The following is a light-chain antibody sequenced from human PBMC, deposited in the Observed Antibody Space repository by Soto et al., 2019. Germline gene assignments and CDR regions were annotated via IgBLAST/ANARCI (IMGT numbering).Light chain of an antibody. CDR2: DAS. V-gene: IGKV1-39*01. CDR3: HQSYSLPRT. Sequence: DIQMTQSPSSLSASVGDRVTITCRASQSINNYVNWYQQKSGKAPNLLIYDASTLQSGVPSRFSGSGSGTDFTLTISPLQPEDFATYYCHQSYSLPRTFGQGTKVEIK. J-gene: IGKJ1*01. CDR1: QSINNY.